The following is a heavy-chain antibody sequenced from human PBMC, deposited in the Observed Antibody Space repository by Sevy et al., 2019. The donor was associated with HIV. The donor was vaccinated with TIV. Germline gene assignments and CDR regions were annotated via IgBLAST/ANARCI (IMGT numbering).Heavy chain of an antibody. J-gene: IGHJ5*02. CDR2: INHTGST. V-gene: IGHV4-34*01. Sequence: SETLSLTCAVYGGSFSGYYWNWIRQPPGKGLEWIGEINHTGSTNYNPSLKSRVTISVDTSKTRVSLKLSSVTAADTAIYYWARAPPIVVVPGAPSWFDPWGQGTLVTVSS. D-gene: IGHD2-2*01. CDR1: GGSFSGYY. CDR3: ARAPPIVVVPGAPSWFDP.